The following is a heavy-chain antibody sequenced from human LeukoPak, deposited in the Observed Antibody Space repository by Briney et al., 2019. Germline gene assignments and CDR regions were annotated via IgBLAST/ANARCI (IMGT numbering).Heavy chain of an antibody. V-gene: IGHV1-18*04. J-gene: IGHJ4*02. CDR3: ATSVAPYCSGGSCYGY. CDR1: GYTFTGYY. D-gene: IGHD2-15*01. CDR2: ISAYNGNT. Sequence: ASVKVSCKASGYTFTGYYMHWVRQAPGQGLEWMGWISAYNGNTNYAQKLQGRVTMTTDTSTSTAYMELRSLRSDDTAVYYCATSVAPYCSGGSCYGYWGQGTLVTVSS.